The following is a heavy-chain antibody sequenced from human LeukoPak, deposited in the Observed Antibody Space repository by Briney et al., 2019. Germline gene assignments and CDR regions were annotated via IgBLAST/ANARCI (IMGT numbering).Heavy chain of an antibody. Sequence: QPSETLSLTCTVSGDSISPSYWNWIRQPPGKGLEWIGYIYYTGITRYNPSLKSRVTISLDTSKNQFSLKLSSVIAADTAVYYCARDGTTSNWVAYNWFDSWGQGTLVTVSS. J-gene: IGHJ5*01. CDR3: ARDGTTSNWVAYNWFDS. CDR2: IYYTGIT. D-gene: IGHD1/OR15-1a*01. CDR1: GDSISPSY. V-gene: IGHV4-59*01.